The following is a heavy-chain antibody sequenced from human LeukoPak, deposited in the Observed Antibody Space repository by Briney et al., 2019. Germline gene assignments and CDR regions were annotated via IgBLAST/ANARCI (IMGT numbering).Heavy chain of an antibody. CDR3: ARGPPNYGSGSYRENYYYYYMDV. Sequence: ASVKVSCKASGYTFTGYYMHWVRQAPGQGLEWMGWINPNSGGTNYAQKFQGRVTMTRDTSISTAYMELSRLRSDDTAVYYCARGPPNYGSGSYRENYYYYYMDVWGKGTTVTISS. D-gene: IGHD3-10*01. J-gene: IGHJ6*03. CDR1: GYTFTGYY. V-gene: IGHV1-2*02. CDR2: INPNSGGT.